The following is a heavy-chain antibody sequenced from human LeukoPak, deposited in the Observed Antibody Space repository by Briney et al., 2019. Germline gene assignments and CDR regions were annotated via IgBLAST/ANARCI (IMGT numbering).Heavy chain of an antibody. CDR2: NDHRGST. CDR1: GGSFRGYY. V-gene: IGHV4-34*01. J-gene: IGHJ4*02. CDR3: AREGDYCTNGVCHFDY. Sequence: PSEPVSLTCAVYGGSFRGYYWRGIREPPGKGGEGSRQNDHRGSTNYNPSLKSRVTISVDTSKNQFSLKLSSVTAADTAVYYCAREGDYCTNGVCHFDYWGQGTLVTVSS. D-gene: IGHD2-8*01.